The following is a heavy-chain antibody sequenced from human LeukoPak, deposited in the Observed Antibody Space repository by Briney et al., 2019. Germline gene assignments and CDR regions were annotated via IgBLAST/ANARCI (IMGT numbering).Heavy chain of an antibody. CDR3: VKLLIEMRVLLPYFDY. CDR1: GFTFSNYA. CDR2: ISPSGGST. Sequence: PGGSLRLSCSASGFTFSNYAIHWVRQAPGKGLEFVSAISPSGGSTYYADFVKGRFTISRDNSKNMLYLQMSSLRPEDTAVYYCVKLLIEMRVLLPYFDYWGQGTLVTVSS. J-gene: IGHJ4*02. V-gene: IGHV3-64D*06. D-gene: IGHD2-15*01.